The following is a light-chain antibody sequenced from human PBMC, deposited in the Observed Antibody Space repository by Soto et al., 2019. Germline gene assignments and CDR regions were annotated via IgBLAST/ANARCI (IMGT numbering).Light chain of an antibody. Sequence: QSVLTQPASVSGSPGQSITISCTGTSSDVGGYDYVSWYQQHPGKAPKLMIYDVTNRPSGVSNRFSGSKSGNTASLTISGLQAVDEAEYSCISYASINTYVFGTGTKVTVL. CDR2: DVT. CDR1: SSDVGGYDY. J-gene: IGLJ1*01. V-gene: IGLV2-14*01. CDR3: ISYASINTYV.